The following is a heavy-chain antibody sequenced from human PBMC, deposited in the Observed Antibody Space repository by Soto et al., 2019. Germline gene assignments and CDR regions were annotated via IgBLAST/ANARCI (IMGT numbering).Heavy chain of an antibody. Sequence: PSETLSLTCTVSGGSISSGGYYWSWIRQHPGKGLEWIGYIYYSGSTYYNPSLKSRVTISVDTSKNQFSLKLSSVTAADTAVYYCAREFDYSKDPVDYWGQGTLVTVSS. CDR1: GGSISSGGYY. CDR3: AREFDYSKDPVDY. J-gene: IGHJ4*01. CDR2: IYYSGST. V-gene: IGHV4-31*03. D-gene: IGHD6-13*01.